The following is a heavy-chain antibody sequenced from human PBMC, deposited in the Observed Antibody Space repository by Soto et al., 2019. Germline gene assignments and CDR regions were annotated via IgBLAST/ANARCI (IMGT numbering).Heavy chain of an antibody. CDR1: GGSISSYY. CDR2: IYYSGST. D-gene: IGHD2-2*02. CDR3: ARLPPRYCSSTSCDTDYYYYYMDV. V-gene: IGHV4-59*08. J-gene: IGHJ6*03. Sequence: QVQLQESGPGLVKPSETLSLTCTVSGGSISSYYWSWIRQPPGKGLEWIGYIYYSGSTNYNPSLKSRVNISVDTSKNQFSLKLSSVTAADTAVYYCARLPPRYCSSTSCDTDYYYYYMDVWGKGTTVTVSS.